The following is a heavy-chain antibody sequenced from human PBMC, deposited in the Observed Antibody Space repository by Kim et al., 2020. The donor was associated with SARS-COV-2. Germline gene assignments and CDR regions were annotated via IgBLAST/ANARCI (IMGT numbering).Heavy chain of an antibody. Sequence: GGSLRLSCAASGFNFIDYSISWVRQAPGKGPQWVSAITGSGGNTYYADSGKGRFTISRDNSKNTLFLQMISLRVEDSTIYYCAKSRTGISGSADYWGQGTLVTVSS. J-gene: IGHJ4*02. CDR3: AKSRTGISGSADY. CDR2: ITGSGGNT. CDR1: GFNFIDYS. D-gene: IGHD1-26*01. V-gene: IGHV3-23*01.